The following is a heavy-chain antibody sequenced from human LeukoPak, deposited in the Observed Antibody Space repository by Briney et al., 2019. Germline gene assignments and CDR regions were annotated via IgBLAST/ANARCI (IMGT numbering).Heavy chain of an antibody. CDR2: ISGSGYYS. D-gene: IGHD1-26*01. Sequence: GGSLRLSCAASEFTFDNYAMSWVRQAPGKGLEWVSVISGSGYYSYYADSVKGRFTVSRDNSKTTLYLQMNSLRADDTAVYYCAKGGPTGSNYDFWGQGTLVTVSS. J-gene: IGHJ4*02. CDR1: EFTFDNYA. V-gene: IGHV3-23*01. CDR3: AKGGPTGSNYDF.